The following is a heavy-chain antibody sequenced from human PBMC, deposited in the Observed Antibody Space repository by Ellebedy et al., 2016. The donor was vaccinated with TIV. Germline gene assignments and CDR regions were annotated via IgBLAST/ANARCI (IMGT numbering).Heavy chain of an antibody. CDR2: INPSGGRI. CDR3: ARENSSSSNGAYVY. J-gene: IGHJ4*02. D-gene: IGHD6-6*01. CDR1: GYTLTSYG. Sequence: ASVKVSCXASGYTLTSYGINWVRQAPGQGLEWMGLINPSGGRISYAQNFQGRVTMTRATSTSTVYMELRSLRSEDTAVYYCARENSSSSNGAYVYWGQGTLVTVSS. V-gene: IGHV1-46*01.